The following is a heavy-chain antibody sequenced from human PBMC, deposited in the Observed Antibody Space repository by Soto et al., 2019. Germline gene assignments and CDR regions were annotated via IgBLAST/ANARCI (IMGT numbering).Heavy chain of an antibody. CDR1: GFTFRSYA. CDR3: AKRKGRGYSYGNYYYYGMDV. CDR2: LSGSGVTT. V-gene: IGHV3-23*01. J-gene: IGHJ6*02. D-gene: IGHD5-18*01. Sequence: PGGSLRLSCAASGFTFRSYAMSRVRQAPGKGLQWVSALSGSGVTTYYADYVKGRFTISRDNSKNTLYLQMNSLRAEDTAVYYCAKRKGRGYSYGNYYYYGMDVWGQGTTVTVSS.